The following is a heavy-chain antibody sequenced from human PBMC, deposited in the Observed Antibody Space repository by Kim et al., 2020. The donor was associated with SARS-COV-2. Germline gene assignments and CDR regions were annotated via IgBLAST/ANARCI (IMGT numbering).Heavy chain of an antibody. CDR1: GFTFSSYA. J-gene: IGHJ4*02. Sequence: GGSLRLSCAASGFTFSSYAMSWVRQAPGKGLEWVSAISGSGGSTYYADSVKGRFTISRDNSKNTLYLQMNSLRAEDTAVYYCAKEYYYDSSGYYLGSYFDFWGQGTLVTVSS. CDR3: AKEYYYDSSGYYLGSYFDF. CDR2: ISGSGGST. V-gene: IGHV3-23*01. D-gene: IGHD3-22*01.